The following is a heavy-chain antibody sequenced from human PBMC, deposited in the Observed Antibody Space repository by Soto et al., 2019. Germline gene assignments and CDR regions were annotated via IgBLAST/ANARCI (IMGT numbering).Heavy chain of an antibody. CDR1: GGSIRVGVDS. V-gene: IGHV4-30-4*01. CDR2: IFDSGST. CDR3: ARDGIVVVPAATSFYGMDV. J-gene: IGHJ6*02. Sequence: SGTLELACTVSGGSIRVGVDSWSWIRQPPGKGLEWIGHIFDSGSTYYNPSLKSRLTISVDTSKNQFSLKLSSVTAADTAVYYCARDGIVVVPAATSFYGMDVWGQGTTVTVSS. D-gene: IGHD2-2*01.